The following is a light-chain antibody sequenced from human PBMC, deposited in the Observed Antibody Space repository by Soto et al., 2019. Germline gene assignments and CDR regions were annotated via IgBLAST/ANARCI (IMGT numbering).Light chain of an antibody. CDR1: SSDIGAYKH. V-gene: IGLV2-14*01. Sequence: QSVLTQAACVSGSPGQSITISCTGTSSDIGAYKHVSWYQQHPGKAPKLMIYEVSNRPSGVSNRFSGSKSGNTASLTISGLQAEDEADYYCRSYTTSSTPVFGTGTKVTVL. J-gene: IGLJ1*01. CDR2: EVS. CDR3: RSYTTSSTPV.